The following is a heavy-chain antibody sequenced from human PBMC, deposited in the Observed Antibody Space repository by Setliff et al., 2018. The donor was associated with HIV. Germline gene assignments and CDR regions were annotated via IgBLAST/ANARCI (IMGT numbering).Heavy chain of an antibody. CDR1: GYTFTGDY. Sequence: ASVKVSCKASGYTFTGDYINWVRQALGQGLEWMGWINPNSGATNYAQSFQGRVTMTRDTSISTAYMDLSSLTSDDTAVYYCALASIVSTARWNHWGRGTTVTVSS. V-gene: IGHV1-2*02. J-gene: IGHJ4*02. D-gene: IGHD1-26*01. CDR3: ALASIVSTARWNH. CDR2: INPNSGAT.